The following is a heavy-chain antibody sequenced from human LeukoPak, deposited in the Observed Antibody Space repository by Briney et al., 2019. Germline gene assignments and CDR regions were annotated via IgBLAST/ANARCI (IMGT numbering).Heavy chain of an antibody. V-gene: IGHV4-4*07. J-gene: IGHJ4*02. CDR3: AREYSSGCYHFADY. CDR2: IYTSGST. Sequence: SETLSLTCTVSGGSISRYYWSWMRQPAGKGREWIGRIYTSGSTNYNPSLKSRVTMSVDTSKNQFSLKLSYVTTTYTAVYYCAREYSSGCYHFADYWGQGALVTVSS. D-gene: IGHD6-19*01. CDR1: GGSISRYY.